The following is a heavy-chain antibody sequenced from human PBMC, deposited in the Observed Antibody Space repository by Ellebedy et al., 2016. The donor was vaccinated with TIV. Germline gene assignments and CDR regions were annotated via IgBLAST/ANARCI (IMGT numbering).Heavy chain of an antibody. CDR3: ARDTKIAAGGVYYYYGMDV. J-gene: IGHJ6*02. D-gene: IGHD6-13*01. Sequence: GESLKISCVASGFTFSSYTMKWVRQAPGKGLEWVSSITSTSTYTYSTDSVKGRFTISRDNANNSLYLQLNSLRADDTAVYYCARDTKIAAGGVYYYYGMDVWGQGTTVTVSS. V-gene: IGHV3-21*01. CDR2: ITSTSTYT. CDR1: GFTFSSYT.